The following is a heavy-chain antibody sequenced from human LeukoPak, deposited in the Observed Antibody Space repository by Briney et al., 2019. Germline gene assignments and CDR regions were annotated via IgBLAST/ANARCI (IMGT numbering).Heavy chain of an antibody. V-gene: IGHV1-69*13. Sequence: SVKVSCKASGYTFTSYYMHWVRQAPGQGLEWMGGIIPIFGTANYAQKFQGRVTIAADESTSTAYMELSSLRSEDTAVYYCARGAYYYDSSGPFYWGQGTLVTVSS. D-gene: IGHD3-22*01. CDR3: ARGAYYYDSSGPFY. CDR2: IIPIFGTA. CDR1: GYTFTSYY. J-gene: IGHJ4*02.